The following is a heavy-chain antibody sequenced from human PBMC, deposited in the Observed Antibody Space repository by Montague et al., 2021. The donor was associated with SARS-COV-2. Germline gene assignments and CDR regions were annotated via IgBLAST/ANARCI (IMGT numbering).Heavy chain of an antibody. CDR1: GGSISGYY. CDR3: ARAQTTSFIANCVNYFDY. D-gene: IGHD2-2*01. CDR2: IYYTGST. Sequence: SETLSLTCTVSGGSISGYYWTWMRQPPGKGLELLGHIYYTGSTEYNPSLKSRVTISIDTPKNQFSLKLGSVTAADTAVYFCARAQTTSFIANCVNYFDYWGQGALVTVSS. J-gene: IGHJ4*02. V-gene: IGHV4-59*01.